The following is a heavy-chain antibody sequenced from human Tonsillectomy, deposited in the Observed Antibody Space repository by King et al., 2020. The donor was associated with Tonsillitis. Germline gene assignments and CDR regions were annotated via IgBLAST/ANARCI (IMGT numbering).Heavy chain of an antibody. CDR1: GYSFTSYW. Sequence: QLVQSGAEVKKPGASLRISCKGSGYSFTSYWISWVRQMPGKGLEWMGRIDPSDSYTNYNPTFHGHVTISADKSISTAYLQLSSLKASDTAMFYCARLHHDSCGFLYFDYWGQGTLVTVSS. J-gene: IGHJ4*02. V-gene: IGHV5-10-1*01. D-gene: IGHD3-22*01. CDR2: IDPSDSYT. CDR3: ARLHHDSCGFLYFDY.